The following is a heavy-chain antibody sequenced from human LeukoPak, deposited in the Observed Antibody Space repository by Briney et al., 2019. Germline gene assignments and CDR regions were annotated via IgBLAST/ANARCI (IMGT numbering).Heavy chain of an antibody. V-gene: IGHV3-23*01. Sequence: PGGSLRLSCTASGFTFNSYAMSWVRQAPGKGLEWVSTISTSGHTFYTDSVRGRFTISSDNSKTTLFLQLNSLRAEDTAVYYCARGRIYSSGPFDYWGQGTLVTVSS. J-gene: IGHJ4*02. CDR2: ISTSGHT. D-gene: IGHD6-19*01. CDR1: GFTFNSYA. CDR3: ARGRIYSSGPFDY.